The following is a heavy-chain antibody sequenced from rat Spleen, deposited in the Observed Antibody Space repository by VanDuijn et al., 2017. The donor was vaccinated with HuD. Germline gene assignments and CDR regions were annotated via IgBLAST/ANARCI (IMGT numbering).Heavy chain of an antibody. Sequence: EVQLVESGGGLVQPGRSLKLSCAASGFTFNNYGMAWVRQAPTKGLEWVATISYDGISTYYRDSVKGRFTISRDNAKRNLNLQMNSLRSEDTATYYCARGESNSDYFDYWGQGVMVTVSS. CDR1: GFTFNNYG. V-gene: IGHV5-29*01. J-gene: IGHJ2*01. CDR3: ARGESNSDYFDY. D-gene: IGHD4-4*01. CDR2: ISYDGIST.